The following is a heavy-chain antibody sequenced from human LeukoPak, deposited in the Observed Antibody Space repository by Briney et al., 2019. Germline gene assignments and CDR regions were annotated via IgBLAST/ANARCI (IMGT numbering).Heavy chain of an antibody. Sequence: GASVKVSCKASGGTFSSYAISWVRQAPGQGLEWMGGIIPIFGTANYAQKFQGRVMITADESTSTAYMELSSLRSEDTAVYYCARDGGGSYDPPDYWGQGTLVTVSS. CDR1: GGTFSSYA. CDR3: ARDGGGSYDPPDY. D-gene: IGHD1-26*01. CDR2: IIPIFGTA. V-gene: IGHV1-69*13. J-gene: IGHJ4*02.